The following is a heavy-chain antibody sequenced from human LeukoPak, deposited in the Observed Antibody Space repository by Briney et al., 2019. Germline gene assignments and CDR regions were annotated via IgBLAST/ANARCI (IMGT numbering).Heavy chain of an antibody. CDR3: ARIPCDYGGD. J-gene: IGHJ4*02. V-gene: IGHV2-5*01. Sequence: KESGPTLVKPTQTLTLTCTFSGFSLTTIGVGVAWIRQPPGKALEWLALIYGNDDKRYSPSLKSRLTITKDTSKNQVVLTMTNMDPVDTATYYCARIPCDYGGDWGQGTLVTVSS. CDR2: IYGNDDK. CDR1: GFSLTTIGVG. D-gene: IGHD4-23*01.